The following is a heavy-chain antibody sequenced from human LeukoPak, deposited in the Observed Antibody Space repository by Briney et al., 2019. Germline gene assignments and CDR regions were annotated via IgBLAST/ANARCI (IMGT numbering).Heavy chain of an antibody. CDR2: INTNTGNP. Sequence: ASVNVSCKASGYTFTSYAMNWVRQAPGQGLEWMGWINTNTGNPTYAQGFTGRFVFSLDTSVSTAYLQISSLKAEDTAVYYCARVAAAAGKVGVDYWGQGTLVTVSS. CDR1: GYTFTSYA. D-gene: IGHD6-13*01. CDR3: ARVAAAAGKVGVDY. V-gene: IGHV7-4-1*02. J-gene: IGHJ4*02.